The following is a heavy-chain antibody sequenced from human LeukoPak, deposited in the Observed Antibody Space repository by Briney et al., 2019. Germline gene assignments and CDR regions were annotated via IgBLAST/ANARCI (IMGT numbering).Heavy chain of an antibody. CDR2: IYYSGST. CDR1: GGSISSYY. Sequence: SEALSLTCTVSGGSISSYYWSWIRQPPGKGLEWIGYIYYSGSTNYNPSLKSRVTMSVDTSKNQFSLKLSSVTAADTAVYYCARDIVVIPAAYAYAFDIWGQGTMVTVSS. J-gene: IGHJ3*02. D-gene: IGHD2-2*01. CDR3: ARDIVVIPAAYAYAFDI. V-gene: IGHV4-59*12.